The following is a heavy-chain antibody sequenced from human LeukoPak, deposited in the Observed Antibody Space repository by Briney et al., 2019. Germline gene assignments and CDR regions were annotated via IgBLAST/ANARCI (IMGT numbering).Heavy chain of an antibody. D-gene: IGHD6-19*01. CDR1: GYTFTSYD. V-gene: IGHV1-8*01. Sequence: ASLKVSCKASGYTFTSYDINWARQATGQGLEWMGWMNPNSGYTGYAQKFQGRVTMTRNTSISTAYMELSSLRSEDTAVYYCARGLRGIAVAGRGHTREGFDYWGQGTLVTVSS. CDR2: MNPNSGYT. CDR3: ARGLRGIAVAGRGHTREGFDY. J-gene: IGHJ4*02.